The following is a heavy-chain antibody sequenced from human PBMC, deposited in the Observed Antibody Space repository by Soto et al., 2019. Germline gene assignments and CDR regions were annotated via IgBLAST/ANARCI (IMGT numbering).Heavy chain of an antibody. V-gene: IGHV3-30*18. CDR3: AKDQKESCTNGVCYTGLGYFYMDV. J-gene: IGHJ6*03. CDR2: ISYDGSNK. Sequence: GGSLRLSCAASGFTFSSYGMHWVRQAPGKGLEWVAVISYDGSNKYYADSVKGRFTISRDNSKNTLYLQMNSLRAEDTAVYYCAKDQKESCTNGVCYTGLGYFYMDVWGKGTTVTVSS. CDR1: GFTFSSYG. D-gene: IGHD2-8*01.